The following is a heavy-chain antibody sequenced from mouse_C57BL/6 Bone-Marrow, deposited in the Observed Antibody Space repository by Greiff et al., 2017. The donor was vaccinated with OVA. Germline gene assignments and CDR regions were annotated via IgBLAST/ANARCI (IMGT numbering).Heavy chain of an antibody. CDR2: IYPRSGNT. Sequence: QVQLKQSGAELARPGASVKLSCKASGYTFTSYGISWVKQRTGQGLEWIGEIYPRSGNTYYNEKFKGKATLTADKSSSTAYMGLRSLTSEDSAVYFCARGGGYYYGSSPYWYFDVWGTGTTVTVSS. D-gene: IGHD1-1*01. J-gene: IGHJ1*03. CDR3: ARGGGYYYGSSPYWYFDV. CDR1: GYTFTSYG. V-gene: IGHV1-81*01.